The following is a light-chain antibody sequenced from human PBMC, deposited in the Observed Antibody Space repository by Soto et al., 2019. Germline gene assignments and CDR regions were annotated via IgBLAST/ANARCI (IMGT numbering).Light chain of an antibody. CDR2: DAS. Sequence: EIVLTQSPATLSLSPGERATLSCRVSQSVSSYLAWFQQKPGQAPRLLIYDASNRATGIPAGFSGSGSGTDFTLTISSLEPEDFAVYYCQQRSNWPWTFGQGTKVEIK. CDR3: QQRSNWPWT. J-gene: IGKJ1*01. CDR1: QSVSSY. V-gene: IGKV3-11*01.